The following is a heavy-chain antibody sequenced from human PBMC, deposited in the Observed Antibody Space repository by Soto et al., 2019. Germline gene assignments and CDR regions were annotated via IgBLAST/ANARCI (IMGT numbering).Heavy chain of an antibody. CDR1: GYTFTSYG. J-gene: IGHJ5*02. V-gene: IGHV1-18*01. D-gene: IGHD3-9*01. CDR3: ARDKDYDLLTGPGWARFEP. CDR2: ISAYSGNT. Sequence: GASVKVSCKASGYTFTSYGISWVRQAPGQGLEWMGWISAYSGNTNYAQKFQGRVTMTTDTSTSTIYMEVRSLRSDDTAVYYCARDKDYDLLTGPGWARFEPWGQGTLVTVSS.